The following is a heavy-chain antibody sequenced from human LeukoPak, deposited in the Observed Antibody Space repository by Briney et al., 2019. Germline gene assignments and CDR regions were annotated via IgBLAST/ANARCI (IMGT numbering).Heavy chain of an antibody. CDR2: ISSSGSTI. CDR1: GFTFSSYE. V-gene: IGHV3-48*03. J-gene: IGHJ4*02. CDR3: ARLRAVADDY. D-gene: IGHD6-19*01. Sequence: GGSLRPSCSASGFTFSSYEMNWVRQAPGKGLEWVSYISSSGSTIYYADSVKGRFTISRDNAKNSLFLQMNSLRAEDTAIYYCARLRAVADDYWGQGTLVTVSS.